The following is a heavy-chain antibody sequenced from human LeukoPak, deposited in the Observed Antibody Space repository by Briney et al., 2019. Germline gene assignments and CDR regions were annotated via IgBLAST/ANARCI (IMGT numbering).Heavy chain of an antibody. D-gene: IGHD3-9*01. CDR3: ARARGRYIDSLDY. Sequence: SETLSLTCTISGDSISSSSRYWIWIRQPPGKGLEWIGSIYYSGSTYHYPSLKGRVTVSVDTSKYHLSLTLTSVTAADTAAYYCARARGRYIDSLDYWGQGTLITVSS. V-gene: IGHV4-39*02. J-gene: IGHJ4*02. CDR1: GDSISSSSRY. CDR2: IYYSGST.